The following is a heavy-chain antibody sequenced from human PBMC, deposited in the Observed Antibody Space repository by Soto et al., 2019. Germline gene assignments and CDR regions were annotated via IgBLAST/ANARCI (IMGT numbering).Heavy chain of an antibody. D-gene: IGHD3-10*01. CDR3: TTRYYYGSGSPYYYGMDV. J-gene: IGHJ6*02. CDR1: GFTFSNAW. Sequence: GGSLRLSCAASGFTFSNAWMNWVRQAPGKGLEWVGRIKSKTDGGTTDYAAPVKGRFTISRDDSKNTLYLQMNSLKTEDTAVYYCTTRYYYGSGSPYYYGMDVWGQGTTVTVSS. CDR2: IKSKTDGGTT. V-gene: IGHV3-15*07.